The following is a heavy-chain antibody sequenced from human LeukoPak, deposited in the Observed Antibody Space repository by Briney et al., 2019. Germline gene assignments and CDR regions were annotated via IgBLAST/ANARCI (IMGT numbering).Heavy chain of an antibody. V-gene: IGHV3-7*01. CDR3: VRDRGRASTDY. J-gene: IGHJ4*02. D-gene: IGHD1-26*01. Sequence: GGSLRLSCAASGITLGGYWMSWVRQAPGKGLEWVANIKPDGSEENYVDSVKGRFTISRDNAKNSLSLQMNSPRADDTAVYYCVRDRGRASTDYWGQGTLVTVSS. CDR2: IKPDGSEE. CDR1: GITLGGYW.